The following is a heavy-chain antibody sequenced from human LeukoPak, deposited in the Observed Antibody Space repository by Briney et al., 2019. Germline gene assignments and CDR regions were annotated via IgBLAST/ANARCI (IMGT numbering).Heavy chain of an antibody. V-gene: IGHV3-30-3*01. CDR3: ARDHNFDY. J-gene: IGHJ4*02. Sequence: PGRSLRLSCAASGFTFSSYAMHWVRQAPGKGLEWVAVISYDGSNKYYADSVKGRFTISRDNSKNTLYLQMNSLRAEDTAVYYCARDHNFDYWGQGTLVTVSS. CDR1: GFTFSSYA. CDR2: ISYDGSNK.